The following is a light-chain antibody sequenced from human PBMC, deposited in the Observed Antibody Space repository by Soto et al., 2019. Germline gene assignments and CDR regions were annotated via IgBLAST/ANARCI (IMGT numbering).Light chain of an antibody. V-gene: IGLV2-14*01. Sequence: QSVLTQPASLSGSPGQSITISCTGTSGDVGGYNYVSWYQQHPGKAPKLMIYEVRNRPSGVSNRFSGSKSGNTASLTISGLQAEDEADYYCSSLTGSTPLYVFGTGTRSPS. J-gene: IGLJ1*01. CDR3: SSLTGSTPLYV. CDR2: EVR. CDR1: SGDVGGYNY.